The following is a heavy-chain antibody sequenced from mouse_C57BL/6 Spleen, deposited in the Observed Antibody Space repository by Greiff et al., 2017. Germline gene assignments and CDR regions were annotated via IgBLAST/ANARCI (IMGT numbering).Heavy chain of an antibody. Sequence: QVQLQQPGTELVKPGASVKLSCKASGYTFTSYWMHWVKQRPGQGLEWIGNINPSNGGTNYNEKFKSKATLTVDKSSSTADMQLSSLTSEDSAVDYGARAEDYSGSSSCDFDYWGQGTTLTVSS. CDR1: GYTFTSYW. D-gene: IGHD1-1*01. CDR3: ARAEDYSGSSSCDFDY. V-gene: IGHV1-53*01. CDR2: INPSNGGT. J-gene: IGHJ2*01.